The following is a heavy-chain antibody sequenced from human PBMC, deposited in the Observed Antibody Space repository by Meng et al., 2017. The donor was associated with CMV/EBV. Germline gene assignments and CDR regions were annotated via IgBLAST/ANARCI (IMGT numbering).Heavy chain of an antibody. CDR1: GGSVSSGSYY. CDR2: IYYSGST. Sequence: SETLSLTCTVSGGSVSSGSYYWSWIRQPPGKGLEWIGYIYYSGSTNYNPSLKSRVTISVDTSKNQFSLKLSSVTAADTAVYYCAGRIVVVPAAVKGDYYYYGMDVWGQGTTVTVSS. D-gene: IGHD2-2*01. J-gene: IGHJ6*02. CDR3: AGRIVVVPAAVKGDYYYYGMDV. V-gene: IGHV4-61*01.